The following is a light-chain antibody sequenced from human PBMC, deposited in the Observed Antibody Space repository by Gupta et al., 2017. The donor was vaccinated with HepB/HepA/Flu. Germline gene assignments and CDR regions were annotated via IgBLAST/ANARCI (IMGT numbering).Light chain of an antibody. Sequence: DIVMTQSPLSLPVTPGEPASISCRSSQSLLHSNGYNFLDWYLQKAGQSPQLLIYWGSKRASGVPDRFSGSGSGTDFTLKSSRGEAEDVGVYYCKQDLENLAFGHGTKVDIK. CDR1: QSLLHSNGYNF. CDR2: WGS. V-gene: IGKV2-28*01. J-gene: IGKJ3*01. CDR3: KQDLENLA.